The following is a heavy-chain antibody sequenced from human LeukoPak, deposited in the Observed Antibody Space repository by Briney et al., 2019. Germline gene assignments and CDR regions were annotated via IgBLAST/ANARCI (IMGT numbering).Heavy chain of an antibody. D-gene: IGHD3-10*01. J-gene: IGHJ6*04. V-gene: IGHV3-30-3*01. CDR2: ISYDGSNK. CDR3: ARDSGSYYYYGMDV. Sequence: GRSLRLSCAASGFTFSSYAMHWVRQAPGKGLEWVAVISYDGSNKYYADSVKGRFTISRDNSKNTLYLQMNSLRAEDTAVYYCARDSGSYYYYGMDVWGKGTTVTVSS. CDR1: GFTFSSYA.